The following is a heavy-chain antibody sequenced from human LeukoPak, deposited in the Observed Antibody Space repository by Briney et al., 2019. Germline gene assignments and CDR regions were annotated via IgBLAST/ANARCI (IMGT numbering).Heavy chain of an antibody. CDR2: ISGSASDV. CDR3: SRDPRHNDY. CDR1: GFTFSRYS. J-gene: IGHJ4*02. V-gene: IGHV3-21*04. Sequence: GGSLRLSCAASGFTFSRYSMTWIRQAPGKGLELLSYISGSASDVDYIDSVRGRFTISRDNAKNSLYLHMNSLTVEDTAVYYCSRDPRHNDYWGQGTLVTVSS.